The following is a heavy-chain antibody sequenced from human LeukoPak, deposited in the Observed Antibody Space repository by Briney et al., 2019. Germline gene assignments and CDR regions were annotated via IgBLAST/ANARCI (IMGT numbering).Heavy chain of an antibody. CDR2: IIPIFGTA. Sequence: ASVKVSCKASGGTFSSYAISWVRQAPGQGLEWMGGIIPIFGTANYAQKFQGRVTITTDESTSTAYMELSSLRSEDTAVYYCARAPTTSYPYYYYYYMDVWGKGTTVTVSS. D-gene: IGHD3-16*02. J-gene: IGHJ6*03. CDR1: GGTFSSYA. CDR3: ARAPTTSYPYYYYYYMDV. V-gene: IGHV1-69*05.